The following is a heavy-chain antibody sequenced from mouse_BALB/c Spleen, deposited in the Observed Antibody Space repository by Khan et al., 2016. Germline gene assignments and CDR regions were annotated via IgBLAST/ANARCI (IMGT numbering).Heavy chain of an antibody. CDR3: AIDCALDY. CDR2: INNETGEP. CDR1: GYTFTDYS. J-gene: IGHJ2*01. V-gene: IGHV9-2-1*01. Sequence: QIQLVQSGPELKKPGETVKISCKASGYTFTDYSMHWVQQAPGKGLKWMGWINNETGEPTYADDLKGRFAFCLETSARTAFLQIHNIRNEDTATYLCAIDCALDYWGQGTTLTVSS.